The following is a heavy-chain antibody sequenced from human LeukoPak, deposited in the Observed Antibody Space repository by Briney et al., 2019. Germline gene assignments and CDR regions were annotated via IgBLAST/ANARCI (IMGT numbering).Heavy chain of an antibody. V-gene: IGHV1-24*01. D-gene: IGHD3-10*01. CDR1: GYTLTELS. CDR2: FDPEDGET. CDR3: ATDQRGAGLGFRYGSGSYNGMDV. J-gene: IGHJ6*02. Sequence: GSVKVSCKVSGYTLTELSMHWVRQVPGKGLEWMGGFDPEDGETLYAQKFQGRVTMTEDTSTDTAYMELSSLRSEDTAVYYCATDQRGAGLGFRYGSGSYNGMDVWGQGTTVTVSS.